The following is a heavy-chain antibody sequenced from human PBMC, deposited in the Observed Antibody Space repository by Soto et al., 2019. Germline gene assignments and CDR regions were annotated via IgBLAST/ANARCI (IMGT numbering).Heavy chain of an antibody. Sequence: EVQLVESGGGLVHSGGSLRLACAATGFTFSSYWMHWVRQAPGKGLVWVSRIKGDGISTNYADSVKGRFTISRDNAKDTVFLQMNGLSADDTAVYYCARGAMGNYYNDYWGQGTLVTVSS. CDR2: IKGDGIST. J-gene: IGHJ4*02. D-gene: IGHD3-10*01. CDR1: GFTFSSYW. CDR3: ARGAMGNYYNDY. V-gene: IGHV3-74*01.